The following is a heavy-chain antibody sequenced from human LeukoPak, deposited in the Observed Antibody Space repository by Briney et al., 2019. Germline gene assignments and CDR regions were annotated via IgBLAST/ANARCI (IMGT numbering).Heavy chain of an antibody. J-gene: IGHJ6*02. CDR3: ARVRITMPGYYYYGMDV. CDR2: IYTSGST. V-gene: IGHV4-4*07. Sequence: SETLSLTCTVSGGSISSYYWSWIRQPAGKGLEWIGRIYTSGSTNYNPSLKSRVTMSVDTSKNQFSLKLSSVTAADTAVYYCARVRITMPGYYYYGMDVWGQGTTVTVSS. CDR1: GGSISSYY. D-gene: IGHD3-10*01.